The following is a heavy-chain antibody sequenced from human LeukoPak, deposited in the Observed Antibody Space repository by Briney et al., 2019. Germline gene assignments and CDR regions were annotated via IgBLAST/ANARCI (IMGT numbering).Heavy chain of an antibody. Sequence: ASVKVSCKVSGYTLTELSMHWVRQAPGKGLEWMGGFDPEDGETIYAQKFQGRVTMTRDTSTSTVYMELSSLRSEDTAVYYCARASYYDSREPPSGSKAPDYWGQGTLVTVSS. CDR2: FDPEDGET. CDR3: ARASYYDSREPPSGSKAPDY. J-gene: IGHJ4*02. D-gene: IGHD3-22*01. CDR1: GYTLTELS. V-gene: IGHV1-24*01.